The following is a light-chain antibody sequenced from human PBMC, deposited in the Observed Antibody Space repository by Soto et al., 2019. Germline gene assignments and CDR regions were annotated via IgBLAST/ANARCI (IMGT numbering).Light chain of an antibody. CDR1: QSISGK. V-gene: IGKV3D-15*01. Sequence: TVMTQSPGTLSVSPGERATLSCRASQSISGKLAWYQQKPGQAPRLLIYGASTRATGVPARFSGSGSGTEFTLTISSLQSEDFAVYYCQQYNDWPPRAFGQGTKVEIK. J-gene: IGKJ1*01. CDR3: QQYNDWPPRA. CDR2: GAS.